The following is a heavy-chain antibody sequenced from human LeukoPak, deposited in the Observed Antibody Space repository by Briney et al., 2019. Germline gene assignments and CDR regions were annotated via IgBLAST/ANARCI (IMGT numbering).Heavy chain of an antibody. CDR2: ISYDGSNK. J-gene: IGHJ6*02. CDR1: GFSFSSYG. V-gene: IGHV3-30*18. Sequence: GGSLRLSCAASGFSFSSYGMHWVRQAPGKGLEWVAVISYDGSNKFYADSVKGRFTISRDNSKNTLYLQMSSLRVEDTAVYYCAKEHVRGYFYYSGMDVWGQGTTVTVSS. CDR3: AKEHVRGYFYYSGMDV.